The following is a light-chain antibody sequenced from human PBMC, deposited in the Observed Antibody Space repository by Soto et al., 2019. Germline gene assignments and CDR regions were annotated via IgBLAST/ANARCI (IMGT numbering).Light chain of an antibody. V-gene: IGLV1-47*01. CDR2: RDN. CDR3: ATWDDSLGGPV. CDR1: SSNIGRNY. J-gene: IGLJ2*01. Sequence: QSVLTQTPSVPGTPGQRVNISCSGSSSNIGRNYVYWYHQFPGTAPKLLIYRDNERPSGVPDRFSGSKSGTSASLAISGLRSGDEADYHCATWDDSLGGPVFGGGTQLTVL.